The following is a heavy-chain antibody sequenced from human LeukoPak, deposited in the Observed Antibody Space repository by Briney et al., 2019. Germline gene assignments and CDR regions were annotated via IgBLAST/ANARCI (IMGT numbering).Heavy chain of an antibody. V-gene: IGHV1-46*01. CDR3: ASSQYYYDRLPPMDV. D-gene: IGHD3-22*01. Sequence: ASVKASCKASGYTFTSYYMHWVRQAPGQGLEWMGIINPSGGSTSYAQKFQGRVTMTRDMSTSTVYMELSSLRSEDTAVYYCASSQYYYDRLPPMDVWGKGTTVTVSS. J-gene: IGHJ6*03. CDR2: INPSGGST. CDR1: GYTFTSYY.